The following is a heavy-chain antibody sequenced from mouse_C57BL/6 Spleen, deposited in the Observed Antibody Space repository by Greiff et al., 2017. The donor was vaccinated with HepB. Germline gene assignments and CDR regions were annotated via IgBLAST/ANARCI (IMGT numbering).Heavy chain of an antibody. CDR2: ILPGSGST. CDR3: ARGITTVVDPLYWYFDV. CDR1: GYTFTGYW. J-gene: IGHJ1*03. D-gene: IGHD1-1*01. Sequence: QVQLQQSGAELMKPGASVKLSCKATGYTFTGYWIEWVKQRPGHGLEWIGEILPGSGSTNYNEKFKGKATFTADTSSNTAYMQLSSLTTEDSAIYYCARGITTVVDPLYWYFDVWGTGTTVTVSS. V-gene: IGHV1-9*01.